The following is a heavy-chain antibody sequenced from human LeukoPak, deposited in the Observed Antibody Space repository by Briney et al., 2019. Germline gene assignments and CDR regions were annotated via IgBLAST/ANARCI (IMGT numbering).Heavy chain of an antibody. J-gene: IGHJ4*02. CDR3: AKSPDVAGTGRFDY. CDR1: GFTFSSYA. D-gene: IGHD6-19*01. V-gene: IGHV3-23*01. Sequence: GGSLRLSCVGSGFTFSSYAMNWVRQAPGKGLEWVSGSSGSGGSTYYADSVKGRFSNSRDDSKNTLYLQMNSLRADDTAVYYCAKSPDVAGTGRFDYWGQGTLVTVSS. CDR2: SSGSGGST.